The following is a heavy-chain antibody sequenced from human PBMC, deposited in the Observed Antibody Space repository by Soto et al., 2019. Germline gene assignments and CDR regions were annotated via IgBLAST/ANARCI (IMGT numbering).Heavy chain of an antibody. CDR3: TRGVLRFLEWLFRGMDV. CDR1: GYTFTSHD. Sequence: QVQLVQSGAEVKKPGASVKVSCKASGYTFTSHDIKWVRQATGQGLEWMGWMNPNSGNTGYAQKFQGRVTMTRNTSRTTAYIELSSVRSDGTAVYYCTRGVLRFLEWLFRGMDVWGQGTTVTVSS. V-gene: IGHV1-8*01. D-gene: IGHD3-3*01. CDR2: MNPNSGNT. J-gene: IGHJ6*02.